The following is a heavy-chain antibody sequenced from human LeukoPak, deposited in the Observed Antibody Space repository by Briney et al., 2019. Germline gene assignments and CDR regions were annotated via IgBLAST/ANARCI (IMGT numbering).Heavy chain of an antibody. V-gene: IGHV3-23*01. J-gene: IGHJ5*02. Sequence: PGGSLRLSCAASGFTFSSYAMSWVRQAPGKGLEWVSAISGSGGSTYYADSVKGRFTISRDNSKNTLYLQMKSLRAEDTAGYYCAQDTTAGTPFVAGGRLRTWGQGTLVTPSS. CDR1: GFTFSSYA. CDR3: AQDTTAGTPFVAGGRLRT. D-gene: IGHD2-8*02. CDR2: ISGSGGST.